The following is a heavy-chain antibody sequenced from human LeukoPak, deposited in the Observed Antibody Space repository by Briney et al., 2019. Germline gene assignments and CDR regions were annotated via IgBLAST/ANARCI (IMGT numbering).Heavy chain of an antibody. V-gene: IGHV3-30-3*01. CDR2: ISYDGSNK. CDR3: ARFLFGYYDGSGAVDY. Sequence: GGSLRLSCAASGFTFSSYAMHWVRQAPGKGLEWVAVISYDGSNKYYADSVKGRFTISRDNSKNTLYLQMNSLRAQDTAVYYCARFLFGYYDGSGAVDYWGQGTLVTVSS. D-gene: IGHD3-10*01. J-gene: IGHJ4*02. CDR1: GFTFSSYA.